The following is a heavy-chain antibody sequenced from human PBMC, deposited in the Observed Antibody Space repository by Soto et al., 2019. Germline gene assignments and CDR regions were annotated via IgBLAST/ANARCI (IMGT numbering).Heavy chain of an antibody. CDR2: ISGSGGST. V-gene: IGHV3-23*01. D-gene: IGHD3-3*01. CDR3: AKVLTIFGVGDAFDI. CDR1: GFTFSSYA. Sequence: GGSLRLSCAASGFTFSSYATSWVRQAPGKGLEWVSAISGSGGSTYYADSVKGRFTISRDNSKNTLYLQMNSLRAEDTAVYYCAKVLTIFGVGDAFDIWGQGTMVTVSS. J-gene: IGHJ3*02.